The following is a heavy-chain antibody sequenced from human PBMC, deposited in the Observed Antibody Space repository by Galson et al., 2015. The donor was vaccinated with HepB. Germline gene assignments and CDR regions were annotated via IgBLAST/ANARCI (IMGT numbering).Heavy chain of an antibody. D-gene: IGHD2-2*01. CDR1: GFTFSSYA. CDR3: ARDLRRYCSSTSCYGIDY. CDR2: ISYDGSNK. J-gene: IGHJ4*02. Sequence: SLRLSCAASGFTFSSYAMHWVRQAPGKGLEWVAVISYDGSNKYYADSVKGRFTISRDNSKNTLYLQMNSLRAEDTAVYYCARDLRRYCSSTSCYGIDYWGQGTLVTVSS. V-gene: IGHV3-30-3*01.